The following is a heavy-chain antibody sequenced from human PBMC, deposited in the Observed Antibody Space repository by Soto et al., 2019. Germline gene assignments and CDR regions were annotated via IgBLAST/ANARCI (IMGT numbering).Heavy chain of an antibody. CDR3: ARITMVRGVIIDLYGMDV. CDR1: GYTFTGYY. D-gene: IGHD3-10*01. V-gene: IGHV1-2*02. J-gene: IGHJ6*02. Sequence: ASVKVSCKASGYTFTGYYMHWVRQAPGQGLEWMGWINPNSGGTNYAQKFQGRVTMTRDTSISTAYMELSRLRSDDTAVYYCARITMVRGVIIDLYGMDVWGQGTTVTVSS. CDR2: INPNSGGT.